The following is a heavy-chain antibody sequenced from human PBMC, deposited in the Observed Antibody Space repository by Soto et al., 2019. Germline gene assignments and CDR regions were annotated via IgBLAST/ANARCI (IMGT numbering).Heavy chain of an antibody. CDR1: GGSISSYY. V-gene: IGHV4-59*01. J-gene: IGHJ4*02. CDR2: IYYSGST. D-gene: IGHD3-3*02. Sequence: SETLSLTCTVSGGSISSYYWSWIRQPPGKGLEWIGYIYYSGSTNYNPSLKSRVTISVDTSKNQFSLKLSSVTAADTAVYYCARGHFWSGYYFDYWGQGTLVTVSS. CDR3: ARGHFWSGYYFDY.